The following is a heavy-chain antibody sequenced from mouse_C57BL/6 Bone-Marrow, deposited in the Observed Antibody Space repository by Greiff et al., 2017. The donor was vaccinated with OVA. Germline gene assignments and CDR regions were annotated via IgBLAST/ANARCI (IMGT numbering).Heavy chain of an antibody. CDR1: GYTFTSYG. J-gene: IGHJ1*03. Sequence: VQLQQSGAELARPGASVKLSCKASGYTFTSYGISWVKQRTGQGLEWIGEIYPRSGNTYYNEKFKGKATLTADKSSSTAYMELRSLTSEDSAVYFCASRIYYYGSTCPFYWYFDVWGTGTTVTVSS. CDR3: ASRIYYYGSTCPFYWYFDV. V-gene: IGHV1-81*01. CDR2: IYPRSGNT. D-gene: IGHD1-1*01.